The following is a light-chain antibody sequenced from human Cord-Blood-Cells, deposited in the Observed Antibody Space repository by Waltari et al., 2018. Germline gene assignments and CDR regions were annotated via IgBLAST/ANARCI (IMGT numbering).Light chain of an antibody. CDR1: QSVSSIY. Sequence: EIVLTQSPGTLSLSPGERATLSCRASQSVSSIYLAWYQQKPGQAPRLLIYGASSRATGIPDRFSGSGSGTDFTLTISRLEPEDFAVYYCQQYGSSPWTFGQGTKFEIK. J-gene: IGKJ1*01. CDR3: QQYGSSPWT. CDR2: GAS. V-gene: IGKV3-20*01.